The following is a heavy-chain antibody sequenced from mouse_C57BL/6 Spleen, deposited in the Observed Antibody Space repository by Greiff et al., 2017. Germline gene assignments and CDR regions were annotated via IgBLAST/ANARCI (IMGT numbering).Heavy chain of an antibody. CDR2: ISSGSSTI. CDR3: AIMVTTDSFDY. V-gene: IGHV5-17*01. Sequence: EVKVVESGGGLVKPGGSLKLSCAASGFTFSDYGMHWVRQAPEKGLEWVAYISSGSSTIYYADTVKGRFTISRDNAKNTLFLQMTSLRSEDTAMYYCAIMVTTDSFDYWGQGTTLTVSS. J-gene: IGHJ2*01. D-gene: IGHD2-2*01. CDR1: GFTFSDYG.